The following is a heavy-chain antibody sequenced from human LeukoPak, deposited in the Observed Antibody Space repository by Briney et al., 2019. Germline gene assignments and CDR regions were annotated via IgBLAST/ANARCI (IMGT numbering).Heavy chain of an antibody. CDR1: GYTFTGYY. V-gene: IGHV1-18*04. D-gene: IGHD6-25*01. CDR2: ISAYNGNT. J-gene: IGHJ4*02. Sequence: GASVKVSCKASGYTFTGYYMHWVRQAPGQGLEWMGWISAYNGNTNYAQKLQGRVTMTTDTSTSTAYMELRSLTSDDTAVYYCARSGAGYPFDYWGQGTLLTVSS. CDR3: ARSGAGYPFDY.